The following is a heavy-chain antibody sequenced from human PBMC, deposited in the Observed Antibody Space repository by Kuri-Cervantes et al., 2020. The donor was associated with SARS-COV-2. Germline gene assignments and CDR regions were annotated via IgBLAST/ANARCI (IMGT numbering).Heavy chain of an antibody. J-gene: IGHJ2*01. CDR2: ICSGSSTN. Sequence: GESLKISCAASGFTFSTYNMNWVRQAPGKGLEWVSYICSGSSTNYYADTVKGQFTISRDNATNSLYLQMNSLRDEDTAVYYCARDAHISLIRVAYFDLWGRGTLVTVSS. CDR3: ARDAHISLIRVAYFDL. CDR1: GFTFSTYN. D-gene: IGHD3-10*01. V-gene: IGHV3-48*02.